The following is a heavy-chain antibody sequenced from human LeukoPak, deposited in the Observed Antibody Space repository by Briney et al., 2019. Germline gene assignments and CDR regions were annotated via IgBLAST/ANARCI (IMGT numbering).Heavy chain of an antibody. CDR2: IKQDGSEK. D-gene: IGHD6-13*01. CDR3: ARGGIAAAGYYYYYYMDV. CDR1: GFTFSSSA. J-gene: IGHJ6*03. V-gene: IGHV3-7*01. Sequence: PGGSLRLSCAASGFTFSSSAMSWVRQAPGKGLEWVANIKQDGSEKYHVDSVKGRFTISRDNAKNSLYLQMNSLRAEDTAVYYCARGGIAAAGYYYYYYMDVWGKGTTVTVSS.